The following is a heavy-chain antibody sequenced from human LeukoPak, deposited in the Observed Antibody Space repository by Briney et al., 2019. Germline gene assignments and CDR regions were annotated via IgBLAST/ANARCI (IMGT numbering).Heavy chain of an antibody. CDR1: GFTFSSYA. CDR2: ISYDGSNK. J-gene: IGHJ4*02. V-gene: IGHV3-30-3*01. D-gene: IGHD2-21*02. Sequence: GRSLRLSCAASGFTFSSYAMHWVRQAPGKGLEWVAVISYDGSNKYYADSVKGRFTISRDDAKNTLYLQMNSLRAEDTAVYYCARGDCGGDCYSETVDYWGQGTLVTVSS. CDR3: ARGDCGGDCYSETVDY.